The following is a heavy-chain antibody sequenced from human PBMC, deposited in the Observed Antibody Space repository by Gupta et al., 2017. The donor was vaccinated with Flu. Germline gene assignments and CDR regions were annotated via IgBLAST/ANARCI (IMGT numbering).Heavy chain of an antibody. CDR1: GFTFSAYA. CDR2: ITGNSVTK. CDR3: ARVSDSTGYYELPFGD. D-gene: IGHD3-22*01. V-gene: IGHV3-23*01. Sequence: EVQMLESGGGLAQPGGSLRLSCATPGFTFSAYALSWVRQAPGKGLEGVSGITGNSVTKYYAGSVKGRFTISKDNSKDTLYLEMNSLGAEDTAVYYWARVSDSTGYYELPFGDLGQGTLVTVSS. J-gene: IGHJ4*02.